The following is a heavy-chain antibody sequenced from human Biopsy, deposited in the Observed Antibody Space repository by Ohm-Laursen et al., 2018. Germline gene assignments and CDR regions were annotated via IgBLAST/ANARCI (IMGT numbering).Heavy chain of an antibody. CDR1: GYSVTNDYY. J-gene: IGHJ6*02. CDR2: IYYDGIT. D-gene: IGHD2-15*01. V-gene: IGHV4-38-2*01. Sequence: SETLSLTCAVSGYSVTNDYYWGWIRQPPGKGLEWIGNIYYDGITYYNPSLKSRVAMSVDTSKNQFSLRLTSVTAADTAVYYCARVAGSYAYYYGMDVWGQGTTVIVSS. CDR3: ARVAGSYAYYYGMDV.